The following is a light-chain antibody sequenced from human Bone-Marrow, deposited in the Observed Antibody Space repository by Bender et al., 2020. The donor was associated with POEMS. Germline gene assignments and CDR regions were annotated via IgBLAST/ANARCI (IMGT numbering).Light chain of an antibody. CDR1: SNDVGRYNL. CDR2: EGS. V-gene: IGLV2-23*03. J-gene: IGLJ2*01. CDR3: CSYTSSGTFV. Sequence: QSALTQPASVSGSPGQSITISCTGTSNDVGRYNLVSWYQHLPGKPPKLIIFEGSQRPSGVSLRFSGSKSGDTASLTISGLQAEDEANYYCCSYTSSGTFVFGGGTKLTVL.